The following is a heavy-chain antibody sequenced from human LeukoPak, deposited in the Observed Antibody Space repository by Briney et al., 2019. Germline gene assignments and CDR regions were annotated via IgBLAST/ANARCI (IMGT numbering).Heavy chain of an antibody. CDR2: ISYDGSNK. V-gene: IGHV3-30-3*01. D-gene: IGHD6-13*01. J-gene: IGHJ4*02. Sequence: GRSLRLSCAASGFTFSSYAMHWVRQAPGKGLEWVAVISYDGSNKYYADSVKGRFTISRDNSKNTLYLQMNSLRAEDTAVYYCAREGIAAAVFDYWGQGTRVTVSS. CDR1: GFTFSSYA. CDR3: AREGIAAAVFDY.